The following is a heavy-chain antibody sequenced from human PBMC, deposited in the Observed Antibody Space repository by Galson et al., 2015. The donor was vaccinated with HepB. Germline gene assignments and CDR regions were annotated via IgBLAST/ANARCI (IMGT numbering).Heavy chain of an antibody. CDR3: TAYCGGGWCYVHDAFDI. Sequence: SLRLSCAASGFTFSNAWMSWVRQAPEKGLEWVGHIKSKTDGGTTDYAAPVKGRFTISRDDSQNTVYLQMNSLRTEDTALYYCTAYCGGGWCYVHDAFDIWGQGTMVTVSS. CDR2: IKSKTDGGTT. D-gene: IGHD2-21*02. V-gene: IGHV3-15*01. CDR1: GFTFSNAW. J-gene: IGHJ3*02.